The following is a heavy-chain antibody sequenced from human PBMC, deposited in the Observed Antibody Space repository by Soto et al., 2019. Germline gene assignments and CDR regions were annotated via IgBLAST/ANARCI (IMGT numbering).Heavy chain of an antibody. D-gene: IGHD4-17*01. V-gene: IGHV1-46*01. Sequence: QVQLVQSGAEVKKPGASMKVACKTSGFTFSKYYMHWVRQAPGQGLEWVGVINPSGRTTSYAQKFLGRVTVTRDASTTTVYMELNSLRSGDTAVYYCARDLDVTTVTTSFDSWGQGTLVTVSS. CDR1: GFTFSKYY. CDR2: INPSGRTT. CDR3: ARDLDVTTVTTSFDS. J-gene: IGHJ4*02.